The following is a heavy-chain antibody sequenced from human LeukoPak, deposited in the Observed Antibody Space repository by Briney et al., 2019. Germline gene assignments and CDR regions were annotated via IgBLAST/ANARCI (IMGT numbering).Heavy chain of an antibody. V-gene: IGHV3-23*01. CDR1: GFAFSSYA. CDR3: AKDRRVGATTWYFDY. D-gene: IGHD1-26*01. J-gene: IGHJ4*02. Sequence: GGSLRLSCAASGFAFSSYAMSWVRQAPGKGLEWVSAISGSGGSTYYADSVKGRFTISRDNSKNTLYLQMNSLRAGDTAVYYCAKDRRVGATTWYFDYWGQGTLVTVSS. CDR2: ISGSGGST.